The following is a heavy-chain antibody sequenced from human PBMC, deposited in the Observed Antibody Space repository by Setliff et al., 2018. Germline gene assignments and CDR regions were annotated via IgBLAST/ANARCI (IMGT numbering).Heavy chain of an antibody. CDR2: IYYSGST. D-gene: IGHD3-10*01. V-gene: IGHV4-39*01. CDR3: ASRGKQGVLWFGESLGAFDI. J-gene: IGHJ3*02. CDR1: GGSISSSSYY. Sequence: SETRSLTCTVSGGSISSSSYYWGWIRQPPGKGLEWIGSIYYSGSTYYNPSLKSRVTISVDTSKNQFSLKLSSVTAADTAVYYCASRGKQGVLWFGESLGAFDIWGQGTMVTVSS.